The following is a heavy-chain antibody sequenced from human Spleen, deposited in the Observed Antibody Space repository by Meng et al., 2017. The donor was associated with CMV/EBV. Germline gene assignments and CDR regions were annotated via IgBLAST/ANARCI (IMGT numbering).Heavy chain of an antibody. Sequence: CPFSGDYISSGGYYWSWIRQRPGKGLEWIGYIYYTGSTSYTPSLKSRVIMSVDTSKNHFSLNLTSVTAADTAVYYCARDTPAGGTKYWGQGTLVTV. D-gene: IGHD6-13*01. CDR3: ARDTPAGGTKY. J-gene: IGHJ4*02. CDR2: IYYTGST. CDR1: GDYISSGGYY. V-gene: IGHV4-31*03.